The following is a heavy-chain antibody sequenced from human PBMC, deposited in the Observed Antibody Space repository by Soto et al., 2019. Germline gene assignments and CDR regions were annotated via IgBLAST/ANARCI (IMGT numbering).Heavy chain of an antibody. J-gene: IGHJ5*01. CDR3: SRIPVDTSKIYWFDP. Sequence: SETLSLTCTVSGDSVTSGNYYWSWIRQPPGKGLEWIGYIYYSGNTNYSPSLKSRVTMSLDRSNNQFSLNLSSVTAADTAVYYCSRIPVDTSKIYWFDPWGQGILVTVSS. V-gene: IGHV4-61*01. D-gene: IGHD5-18*01. CDR2: IYYSGNT. CDR1: GDSVTSGNYY.